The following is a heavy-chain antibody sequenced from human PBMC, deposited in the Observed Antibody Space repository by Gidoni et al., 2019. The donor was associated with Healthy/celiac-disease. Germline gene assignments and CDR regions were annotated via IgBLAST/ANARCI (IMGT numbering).Heavy chain of an antibody. V-gene: IGHV3-21*01. D-gene: IGHD5-12*01. J-gene: IGHJ6*03. Sequence: EVQLVESGGGLVKPGGSLRLSCAASGFTFSSYSMNWVRQAPGKGLEWVSSISSSSSYIYYADSVKGRFTISRDNAKNSLYLQMNSLRAEDTAVYYCARQKRWLHLTGYYYYMDVWGKGTTVTVSS. CDR1: GFTFSSYS. CDR2: ISSSSSYI. CDR3: ARQKRWLHLTGYYYYMDV.